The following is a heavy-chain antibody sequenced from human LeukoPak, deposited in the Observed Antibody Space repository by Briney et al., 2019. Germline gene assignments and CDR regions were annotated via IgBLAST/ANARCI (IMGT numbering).Heavy chain of an antibody. CDR3: ARGRSVTTSSPFDY. D-gene: IGHD4-17*01. CDR2: INPNSGGT. CDR1: GYTVTGNY. J-gene: IGHJ4*02. Sequence: ASVKVSCKASGYTVTGNYLHWVRQAPGQGLEWMGWINPNSGGTKHGQKFQGRVSMTRDTSFSTAYLELSSLRSDDTAVYYCARGRSVTTSSPFDYWGQGTLVTVSS. V-gene: IGHV1-2*02.